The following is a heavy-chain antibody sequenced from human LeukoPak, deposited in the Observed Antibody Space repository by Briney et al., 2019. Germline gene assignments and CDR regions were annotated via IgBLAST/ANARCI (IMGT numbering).Heavy chain of an antibody. Sequence: PGGSLRLSCAASGFTFSSYGMSWVRQAPGKGLEWVSAISGSGGSTYYADSVKGRFTISRDNSKNTLYLPMNSLRAEDTAVYYCAKEAGPTVTTPSDYGGQGTLVTASS. CDR2: ISGSGGST. D-gene: IGHD4-17*01. V-gene: IGHV3-23*01. CDR1: GFTFSSYG. CDR3: AKEAGPTVTTPSDY. J-gene: IGHJ4*02.